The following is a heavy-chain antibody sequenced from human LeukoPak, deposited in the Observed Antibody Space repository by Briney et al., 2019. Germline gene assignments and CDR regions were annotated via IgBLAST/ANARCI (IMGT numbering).Heavy chain of an antibody. V-gene: IGHV3-7*01. J-gene: IGHJ4*02. CDR2: IKEDGNEK. CDR3: ARGQTTFEV. Sequence: GGSLRLSCAASGFTFSIYWMSWVRQAPGKGLEWVANIKEDGNEKYYVDSVKGRFTISRDNAKNSLYLQMSGLRVEDTAVYYCARGQTTFEVWGQGTLVTVSS. D-gene: IGHD2/OR15-2a*01. CDR1: GFTFSIYW.